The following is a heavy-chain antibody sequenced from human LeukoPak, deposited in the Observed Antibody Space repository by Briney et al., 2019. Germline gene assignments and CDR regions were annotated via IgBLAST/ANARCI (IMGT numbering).Heavy chain of an antibody. Sequence: GGPLRLSCAASGFTFSSYSMNWVRQAPGKGLEWVSSISSSSSYIYYADSVKGRFTISRDNAKNSLYLQMNSLRDEDTAVYCCAREWELSDDFDYWGQGTLVTVSS. CDR2: ISSSSSYI. D-gene: IGHD1-26*01. V-gene: IGHV3-21*01. CDR3: AREWELSDDFDY. J-gene: IGHJ4*02. CDR1: GFTFSSYS.